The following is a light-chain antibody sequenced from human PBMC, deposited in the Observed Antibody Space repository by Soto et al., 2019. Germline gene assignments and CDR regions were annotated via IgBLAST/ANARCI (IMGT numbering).Light chain of an antibody. Sequence: DIQMTQSPSTLSASVGDRVTITCRASQSISSWLAWYQQKPGKAPKLLIYKATSLESVVPSRFSGSGSGTEFTLTISILQPDDSATYYCQQYSSLYTFGQGTKLEIK. CDR3: QQYSSLYT. V-gene: IGKV1-5*03. J-gene: IGKJ2*01. CDR2: KAT. CDR1: QSISSW.